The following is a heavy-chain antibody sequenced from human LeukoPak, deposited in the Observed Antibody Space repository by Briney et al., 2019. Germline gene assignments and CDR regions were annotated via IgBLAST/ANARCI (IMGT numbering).Heavy chain of an antibody. Sequence: GPSLRLSHAASGLTFSIYAMSSVRQAPGKGLEWVSSISGSGGSTYYADTVKGRFTISRDNSTNTLYLQMNSLRAEDTAVYYCAKDRAYLGVPAATIFDYWGQGTLVTVSS. D-gene: IGHD2-2*01. V-gene: IGHV3-23*01. CDR2: ISGSGGST. CDR1: GLTFSIYA. J-gene: IGHJ4*02. CDR3: AKDRAYLGVPAATIFDY.